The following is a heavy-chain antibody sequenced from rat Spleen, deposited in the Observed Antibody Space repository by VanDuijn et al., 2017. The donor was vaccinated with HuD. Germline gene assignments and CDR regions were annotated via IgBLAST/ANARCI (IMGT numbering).Heavy chain of an antibody. Sequence: QVQLKESGPGLVQPSQTLSLTCTVSGFSLTSYHVSWVRQPPGKSLVWMGTIWAGGGTNYNSAVQSRLSIRRDTSKSQVFLKMNSLQPEDTGTYYCARHGDYYDGGVMDAWGQEASVTVSS. D-gene: IGHD1-12*02. CDR2: IWAGGGT. V-gene: IGHV2-72*01. J-gene: IGHJ4*01. CDR1: GFSLTSYH. CDR3: ARHGDYYDGGVMDA.